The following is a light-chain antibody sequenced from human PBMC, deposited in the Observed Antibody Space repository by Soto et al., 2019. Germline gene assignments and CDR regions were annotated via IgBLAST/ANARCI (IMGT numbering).Light chain of an antibody. Sequence: EIVLTQSPATLSLPPGERATLSCRASQSVNSYLAWYQQKPGQAPRLLIYDASNRAAGIPARFSGSGSRTDFTLTISSLEPEDFAVYYCQQRVNWPITFGQGTRLEIK. CDR3: QQRVNWPIT. CDR1: QSVNSY. V-gene: IGKV3-11*01. CDR2: DAS. J-gene: IGKJ5*01.